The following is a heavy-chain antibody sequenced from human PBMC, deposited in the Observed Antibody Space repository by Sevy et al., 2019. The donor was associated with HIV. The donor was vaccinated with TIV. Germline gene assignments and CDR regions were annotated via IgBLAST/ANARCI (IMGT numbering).Heavy chain of an antibody. CDR3: ARGVSGPNYYGSGSYLHYFDY. CDR1: GFTVSSNY. Sequence: GGSLRLSCAASGFTVSSNYMSWVRQAPGKGLEWVSVIYSGGSTYYADSVKGRFTISIDNSKNTPYLQMNSLRAEDTAVYYCARGVSGPNYYGSGSYLHYFDYWGQGTLVTVSS. J-gene: IGHJ4*02. D-gene: IGHD3-10*01. V-gene: IGHV3-53*01. CDR2: IYSGGST.